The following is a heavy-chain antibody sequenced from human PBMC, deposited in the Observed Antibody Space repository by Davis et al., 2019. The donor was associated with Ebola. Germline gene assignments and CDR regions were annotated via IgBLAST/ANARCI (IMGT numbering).Heavy chain of an antibody. Sequence: GGSLRLSCAASGFTFSDYYMSWIRQAPGKGLEWVSYISSSSNYTNYADSVKDRFTISRDNAKNSLYLQMNSLRAEDTAVYYCARAGAEYDFWSGYPDYWGQGTLVTVSS. V-gene: IGHV3-11*06. J-gene: IGHJ4*02. CDR1: GFTFSDYY. D-gene: IGHD3-3*01. CDR2: ISSSSNYT. CDR3: ARAGAEYDFWSGYPDY.